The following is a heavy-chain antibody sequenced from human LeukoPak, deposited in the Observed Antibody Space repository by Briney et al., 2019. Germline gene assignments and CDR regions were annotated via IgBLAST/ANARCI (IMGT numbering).Heavy chain of an antibody. D-gene: IGHD2-8*01. Sequence: GGSLRLSCAAPGFTFSSYGMHWVRQAPGKGLEWVAVISYDGSNKYYADSVKGRFTISRDNSKNTLYLQMNSLGAEDTAVYYCAKDQVPYCTNGVCYPSHGMDVWGQGTTVTVSS. CDR1: GFTFSSYG. J-gene: IGHJ6*02. V-gene: IGHV3-30*18. CDR2: ISYDGSNK. CDR3: AKDQVPYCTNGVCYPSHGMDV.